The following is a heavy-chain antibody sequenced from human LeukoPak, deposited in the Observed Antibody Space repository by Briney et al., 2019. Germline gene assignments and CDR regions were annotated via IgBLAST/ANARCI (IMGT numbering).Heavy chain of an antibody. CDR3: ARLAQEICSGGSCYSSGYMDV. D-gene: IGHD2-15*01. V-gene: IGHV5-51*01. CDR1: GYSFTSYW. J-gene: IGHJ6*03. CDR2: IYPGDSDT. Sequence: GESLKISCKGSGYSFTSYWIGWVRQMPGKGLEWMGTIYPGDSDTRYSPSFQGQVTISADKSISTAYLQWSSLKASDTAMYYCARLAQEICSGGSCYSSGYMDVWGKGTTVTVSS.